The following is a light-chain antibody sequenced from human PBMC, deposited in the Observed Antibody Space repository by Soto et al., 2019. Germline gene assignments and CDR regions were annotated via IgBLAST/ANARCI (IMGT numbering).Light chain of an antibody. CDR3: AAWDDSLSGYV. CDR1: SANIGSNY. Sequence: QSVLTQPPSASATPGQRVTISCSGSSANIGSNYVYWYQQLPGTAPKLLIYSSNQRPSGVPARFSGSKSGTSGSLAISGRRSEDEADYYCAAWDDSLSGYVFGTGTKVTVL. CDR2: SSN. J-gene: IGLJ1*01. V-gene: IGLV1-47*02.